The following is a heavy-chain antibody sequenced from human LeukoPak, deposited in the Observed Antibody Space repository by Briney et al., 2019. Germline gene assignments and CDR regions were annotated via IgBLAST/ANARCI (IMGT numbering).Heavy chain of an antibody. CDR3: AKDSGGGDYYYYYMDV. CDR2: IGWNSGSI. Sequence: GRSLRLSCAASGFTFDDYAMHWVRQAPGKGLEWVSGIGWNSGSIGYADSVKGRFTISRDNAKNSLYLQMNSLRAEDTALYYCAKDSGGGDYYYYYMDVWGKGTTVTVSS. CDR1: GFTFDDYA. D-gene: IGHD3-10*01. J-gene: IGHJ6*03. V-gene: IGHV3-9*01.